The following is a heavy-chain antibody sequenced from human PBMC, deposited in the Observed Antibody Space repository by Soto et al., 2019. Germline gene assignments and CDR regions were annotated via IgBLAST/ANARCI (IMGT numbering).Heavy chain of an antibody. D-gene: IGHD1-26*01. CDR3: AKERGLSGSYYISSSYYFDY. Sequence: QVQLVESGGGVVQPGRSLRLSCAASGFTFSSYGMHWVRQAPGKGLEWVAIISYDGSNICYADSVKGRFTISRDNSKNTLYRQMNSLRAEDTSVYYCAKERGLSGSYYISSSYYFDYWGQGTLVTVSS. J-gene: IGHJ4*02. CDR1: GFTFSSYG. V-gene: IGHV3-30*18. CDR2: ISYDGSNI.